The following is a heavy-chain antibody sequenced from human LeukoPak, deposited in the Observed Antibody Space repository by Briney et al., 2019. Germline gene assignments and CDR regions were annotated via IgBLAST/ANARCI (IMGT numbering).Heavy chain of an antibody. J-gene: IGHJ4*02. CDR3: ARQLWLGYYFDY. CDR2: INHSGST. Sequence: PSETLSPTCAVYGGSFSGYYWSWIRQPPGKGLEWIGEINHSGSTNYNPSLKSRVTISVDTSKNQFSLKLSSVTAADTAVYYCARQLWLGYYFDYWGQGTLVTVSS. CDR1: GGSFSGYY. D-gene: IGHD5-18*01. V-gene: IGHV4-34*01.